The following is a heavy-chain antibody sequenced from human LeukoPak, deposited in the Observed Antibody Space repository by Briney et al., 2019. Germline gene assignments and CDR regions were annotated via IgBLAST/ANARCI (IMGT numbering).Heavy chain of an antibody. J-gene: IGHJ4*02. CDR1: GFTFSTHG. V-gene: IGHV3-30*03. CDR2: VSSDGRYK. CDR3: ARDFGDNGYDY. Sequence: PGGSLRLSCAGSGFTFSTHGMHWVRQAPGKGLEWVAYVSSDGRYKDYADSVKGRFTNSRDNSMNTQYLQMNSLRTEDTAVYYCARDFGDNGYDYWGQGTLVTVSS. D-gene: IGHD3-3*01.